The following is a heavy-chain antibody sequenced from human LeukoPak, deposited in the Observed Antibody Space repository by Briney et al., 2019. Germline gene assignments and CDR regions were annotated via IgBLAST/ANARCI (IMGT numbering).Heavy chain of an antibody. Sequence: GGSLRLSCAASGFTFSSYSMNWVRQAPGKGLEWVSSISSSSNYIYYADSVKGRFTISRDNAKNSLYLQMNSMRAEDTSVYYCAKGPGKGDYYGSGSPESDWGQGTLVTVSS. D-gene: IGHD3-10*01. CDR2: ISSSSNYI. J-gene: IGHJ4*02. CDR3: AKGPGKGDYYGSGSPESD. V-gene: IGHV3-21*01. CDR1: GFTFSSYS.